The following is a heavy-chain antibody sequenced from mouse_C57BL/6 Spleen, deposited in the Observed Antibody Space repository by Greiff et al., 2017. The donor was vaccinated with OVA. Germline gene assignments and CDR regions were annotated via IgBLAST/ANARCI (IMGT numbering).Heavy chain of an antibody. D-gene: IGHD1-1*01. V-gene: IGHV1-15*01. CDR3: TTYDYGSSYAWFAY. J-gene: IGHJ3*01. Sequence: QVQLKESGAELVRPGASVTLSCKASGYTFTDYEMHWVKQTPVHGLEWIGAIDPETGGTAYNQKFKGKAILTADKSSSTAYMELRSLTSEDSAVYYCTTYDYGSSYAWFAYWGQGTLVTVSA. CDR2: IDPETGGT. CDR1: GYTFTDYE.